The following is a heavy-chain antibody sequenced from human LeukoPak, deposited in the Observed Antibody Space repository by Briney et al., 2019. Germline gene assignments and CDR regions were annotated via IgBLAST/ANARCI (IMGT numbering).Heavy chain of an antibody. Sequence: GSLRLSCAASGFTFSSYWMSWVRQAPGKGLEWVANIKQAGSDKYYVDSVKGRFTISRDNTKNSLYLQMNSLRAEDTAVYYCATAFRGSYDNWGQGTLVTVSS. CDR1: GFTFSSYW. V-gene: IGHV3-7*01. CDR2: IKQAGSDK. CDR3: ATAFRGSYDN. J-gene: IGHJ4*02. D-gene: IGHD1-26*01.